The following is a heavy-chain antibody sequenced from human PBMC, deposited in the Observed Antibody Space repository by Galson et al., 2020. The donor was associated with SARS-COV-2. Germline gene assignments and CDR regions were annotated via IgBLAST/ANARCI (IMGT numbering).Heavy chain of an antibody. CDR1: GGPFSSYA. CDR3: AAEGGDVEVLSAGRRDH. Sequence: SVKVSCKASGGPFSSYAIKWVRQAPGQGLEWMGANVPLLGTTNHRQNFQGRITITADKSTITADKSIITVYMELSSLRSDDTAVYYCAAEGGDVEVLSAGRRDHGGQGGLVTVAS. J-gene: IGHJ4*02. CDR2: NVPLLGTT. D-gene: IGHD6-13*01. V-gene: IGHV1-69*06.